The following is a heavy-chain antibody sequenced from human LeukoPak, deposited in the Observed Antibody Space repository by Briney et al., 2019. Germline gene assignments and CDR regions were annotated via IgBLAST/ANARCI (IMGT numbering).Heavy chain of an antibody. V-gene: IGHV1-2*02. CDR2: IGPNSGGT. CDR1: GYTFTDYY. CDR3: ARSNIAVRRGDNWFDP. Sequence: ASVKVSCKASGYTFTDYYMHWVRQAPGQGLEWMGWIGPNSGGTKYAQKFQGRVTMTRDSSISTAYMELTSLMSDDTDVYYCARSNIAVRRGDNWFDPWGQGTLVTVSS. D-gene: IGHD6-6*01. J-gene: IGHJ5*02.